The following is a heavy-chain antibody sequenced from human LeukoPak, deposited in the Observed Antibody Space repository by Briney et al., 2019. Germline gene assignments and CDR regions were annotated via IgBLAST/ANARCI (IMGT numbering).Heavy chain of an antibody. Sequence: GGSLRLSCAASGFTFSSYAMSWVRQAPGKGLEWVSSSGDNTRYADYVKCRFTISRDNSKNTLDLQMNGLRAEDTDVYYCAKSWRYYDSSNYYAFDIWGQGTMVTVSS. J-gene: IGHJ3*02. V-gene: IGHV3-23*01. CDR2: SGDNT. D-gene: IGHD3-22*01. CDR3: AKSWRYYDSSNYYAFDI. CDR1: GFTFSSYA.